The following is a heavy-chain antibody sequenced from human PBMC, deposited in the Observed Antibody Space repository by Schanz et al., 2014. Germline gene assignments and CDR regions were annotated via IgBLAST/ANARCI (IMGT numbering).Heavy chain of an antibody. D-gene: IGHD3-3*02. CDR2: ISPNSGDT. CDR1: GYIFTSYS. Sequence: QVQLVQSGAEVKKPGASVKVSCKASGYIFTSYSMHWVRQAPGQGLEWMGRISPNSGDTHSAQKFQGRVTMTWDRSISTANMELSRLRSDDTAVYYCARENKDYDSILNKFFHYGLDLWGQGTTVTVSS. J-gene: IGHJ6*02. V-gene: IGHV1-2*06. CDR3: ARENKDYDSILNKFFHYGLDL.